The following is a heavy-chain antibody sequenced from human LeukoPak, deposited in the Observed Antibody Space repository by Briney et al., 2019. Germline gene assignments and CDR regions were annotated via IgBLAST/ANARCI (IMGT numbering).Heavy chain of an antibody. Sequence: GASVKVSCTASGFTFSSSAVQWVRQARGQRLEWIGWIVVGSGNTNYAQKFQERVTITRDMFTGTAYMELSSLRSEDTGVYFCAAETRSPHYSDFWGQGTLVTVSS. CDR1: GFTFSSSA. D-gene: IGHD2-21*01. CDR3: AAETRSPHYSDF. J-gene: IGHJ4*02. V-gene: IGHV1-58*01. CDR2: IVVGSGNT.